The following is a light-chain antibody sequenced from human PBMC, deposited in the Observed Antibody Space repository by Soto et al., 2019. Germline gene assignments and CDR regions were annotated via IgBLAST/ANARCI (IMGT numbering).Light chain of an antibody. Sequence: EIVLTQSPGTLSLSPGERATLSCRASQSINNNYLAWYQQRPGQTPRLLIYGAASRCAGVPDRFSGSGSGTDFTLTISRLEPEDFAVYYCHQYSRSAIFTFGPGTTVDVK. CDR3: HQYSRSAIFT. CDR1: QSINNNY. CDR2: GAA. J-gene: IGKJ3*01. V-gene: IGKV3-20*01.